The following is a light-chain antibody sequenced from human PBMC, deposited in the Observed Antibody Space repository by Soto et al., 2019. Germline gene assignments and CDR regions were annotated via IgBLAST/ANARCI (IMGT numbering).Light chain of an antibody. J-gene: IGKJ2*01. V-gene: IGKV3-20*01. CDR3: QQYGSSPPYT. CDR1: QSVSSSY. CDR2: GAS. Sequence: EIVLTQSPGTLSLSPGERATLSCRASQSVSSSYLAWYQQKPGQAPRLLIYGASSRATGIPDRFSGSGSGTDLPLTISRMEPEDFAVYYCQQYGSSPPYTCGQGTKLEIK.